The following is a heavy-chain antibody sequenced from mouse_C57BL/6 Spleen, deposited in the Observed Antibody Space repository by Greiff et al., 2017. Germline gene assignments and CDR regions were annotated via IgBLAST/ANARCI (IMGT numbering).Heavy chain of an antibody. J-gene: IGHJ2*01. CDR1: GYSFTGYY. Sequence: EVQRVESGPELVKPGASVKISCKASGYSFTGYYMNWVKQSPEKSLEWIGEINPSTGGTTYNQKFKAKATLTVDKSSSTAYMQLKSLTSEDSAVYYCARYRDYWGQGTTLTVSS. CDR3: ARYRDY. CDR2: INPSTGGT. V-gene: IGHV1-42*01.